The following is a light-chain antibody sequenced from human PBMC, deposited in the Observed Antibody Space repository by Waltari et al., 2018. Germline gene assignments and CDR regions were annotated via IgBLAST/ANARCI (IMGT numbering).Light chain of an antibody. CDR1: SSNIGNNY. CDR3: GTWDSSLSGAV. CDR2: ENS. Sequence: QSVLTQPPSVSAAPGQRVTISCSGGSSNIGNNYLSWYRQFPGTAPKLHINENSERPPGIPGRFSCSKSGTSATLDITGLQAGDEADYYCGTWDSSLSGAVFGGGTHLTVL. V-gene: IGLV1-51*02. J-gene: IGLJ7*01.